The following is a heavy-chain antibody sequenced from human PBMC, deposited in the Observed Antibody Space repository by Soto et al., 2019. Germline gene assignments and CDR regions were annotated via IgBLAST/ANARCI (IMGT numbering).Heavy chain of an antibody. V-gene: IGHV3-7*01. CDR2: IKPDGSEK. J-gene: IGHJ4*02. CDR3: ARLSPY. CDR1: GFTFSSYW. Sequence: LRLSCAGSGFTFSSYWMSWVRQAPGKGLEWVANIKPDGSEKYYVDSVKGRFTISRDDAKNSLYLEMNSLRAEDTAVYYCARLSPYWGQGALVTVS.